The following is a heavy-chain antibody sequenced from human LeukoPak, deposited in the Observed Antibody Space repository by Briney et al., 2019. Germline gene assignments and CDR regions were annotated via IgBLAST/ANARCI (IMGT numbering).Heavy chain of an antibody. D-gene: IGHD3-22*01. CDR1: GFTVSSNY. Sequence: GGSLRLSCAASGFTVSSNYMSWVRQAPGKGLEWVSVIYSGGSTYYADSVKGRFTISRDNSRNTLYLQMNSLRAEDTAVYYCARWSYYDSSGYPVFDYWGQGTLVTVSS. J-gene: IGHJ4*02. V-gene: IGHV3-66*01. CDR3: ARWSYYDSSGYPVFDY. CDR2: IYSGGST.